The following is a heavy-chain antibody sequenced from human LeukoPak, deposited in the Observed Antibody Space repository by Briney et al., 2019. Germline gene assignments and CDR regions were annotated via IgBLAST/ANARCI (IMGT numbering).Heavy chain of an antibody. CDR2: IKPDGSEK. J-gene: IGHJ4*02. CDR1: GFIFSNYW. V-gene: IGHV3-7*04. CDR3: ARDIGDY. D-gene: IGHD1-26*01. Sequence: GGSLRLSCSASGFIFSNYWMTWVRQAPGKGLEWVANIKPDGSEKKYVDSVKGRFTISRDNAKNSLYLQMDSLRAEDTAVYYCARDIGDYWGQGTLVTVSS.